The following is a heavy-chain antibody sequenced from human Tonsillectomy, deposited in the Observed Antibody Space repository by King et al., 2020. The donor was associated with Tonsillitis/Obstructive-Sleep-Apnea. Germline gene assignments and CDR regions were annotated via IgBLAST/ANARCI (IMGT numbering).Heavy chain of an antibody. J-gene: IGHJ4*02. CDR1: GFTFSSYA. CDR3: AKILGADYDILTGPFFDY. Sequence: DVQLVESGGGLVQPGGSLRLSCAASGFTFSSYAMSWVRQAPGKGLEWVSAISGSGGSTYYADSVKGRFTISRDNSKNKLYLQMNSLRAEDTAVYYCAKILGADYDILTGPFFDYWGQGTLVTVSS. V-gene: IGHV3-23*04. D-gene: IGHD3-9*01. CDR2: ISGSGGST.